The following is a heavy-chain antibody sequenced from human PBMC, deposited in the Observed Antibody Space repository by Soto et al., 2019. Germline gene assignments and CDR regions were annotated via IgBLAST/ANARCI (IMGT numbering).Heavy chain of an antibody. CDR1: GGTFSSST. D-gene: IGHD3-10*01. CDR3: ARDSGGAEYFQH. V-gene: IGHV1-69*04. Sequence: SVKVSCKASGGTFSSSTISWVRQAPGQGLEWMGRIIPILGIANYAQKFQGRVTITADKSTSTAYMELSSLRSEDTAVYYCARDSGGAEYFQHWGQGTLVTVSS. J-gene: IGHJ1*01. CDR2: IIPILGIA.